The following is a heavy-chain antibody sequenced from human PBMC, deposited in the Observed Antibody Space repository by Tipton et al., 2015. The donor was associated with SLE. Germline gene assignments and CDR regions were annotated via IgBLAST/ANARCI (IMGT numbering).Heavy chain of an antibody. J-gene: IGHJ3*02. CDR1: GFTFGDYY. CDR3: ARGGAAAGFDAFDI. CDR2: ISSSGSTI. Sequence: SLRLTCAASGFTFGDYYMSWIRQAPGKGLEWVSYISSSGSTIYYADSVKGRFTISRDNAKNSLYLQMNSLRAEDTAVYYCARGGAAAGFDAFDIWGQGTMVTVSS. D-gene: IGHD6-13*01. V-gene: IGHV3-11*01.